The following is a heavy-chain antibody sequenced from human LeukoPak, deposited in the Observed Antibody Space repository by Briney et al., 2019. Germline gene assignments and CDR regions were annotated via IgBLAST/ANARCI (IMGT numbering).Heavy chain of an antibody. CDR3: AGSSWYLGWFDP. J-gene: IGHJ5*02. CDR2: IYYSGST. D-gene: IGHD6-13*01. V-gene: IGHV4-59*01. Sequence: SETLSLTCTVSGGPISSYYWSWIRQPPGKGLEWIGYIYYSGSTNYNPSLKSRVTISVDTSKNQFSLKLSSVTAADTAVYYCAGSSWYLGWFDPWGQGTLVTVSS. CDR1: GGPISSYY.